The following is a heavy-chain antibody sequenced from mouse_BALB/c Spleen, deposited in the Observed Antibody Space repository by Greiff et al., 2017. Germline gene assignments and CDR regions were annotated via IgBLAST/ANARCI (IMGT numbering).Heavy chain of an antibody. Sequence: VQLQQSGAELAKPGASVKMSCKASGYTFTSYWMHWVKQRPGQGLEWIGYINPSTGYTEYNQKFKDKATLTADKSSSTAYMQLSSLTSEDSAVYYCARIYDGYYLYAMDYWGQGTSVTVSS. J-gene: IGHJ4*01. CDR1: GYTFTSYW. CDR3: ARIYDGYYLYAMDY. V-gene: IGHV1-7*01. D-gene: IGHD2-3*01. CDR2: INPSTGYT.